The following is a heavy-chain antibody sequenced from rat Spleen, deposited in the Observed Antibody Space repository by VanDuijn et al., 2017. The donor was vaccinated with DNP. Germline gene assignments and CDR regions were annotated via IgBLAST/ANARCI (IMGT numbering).Heavy chain of an antibody. CDR2: ISSGGGGT. V-gene: IGHV5S14*01. CDR3: ARFGPDLDY. J-gene: IGHJ2*01. CDR1: GFTFSNYD. Sequence: EVQLVESGGGLVRPGRSLKLSCAASGFTFSNYDMAWVRQTPTKGLEWVASISSGGGGTYYPDSVKGRFTISRDNVKSTLYLQMDSLRSEDTATYYCARFGPDLDYWGQGVMVTVSS. D-gene: IGHD3-1*01.